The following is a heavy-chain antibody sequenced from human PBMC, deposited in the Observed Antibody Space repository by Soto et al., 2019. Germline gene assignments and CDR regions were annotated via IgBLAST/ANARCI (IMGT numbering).Heavy chain of an antibody. CDR3: ARDPPLSVLVVVATDDF. CDR2: ISSSSSFR. V-gene: IGHV3-21*01. Sequence: GGSLRLSCATSGFSFSTYTRSWLRQAPGKGLEWVSSISSSSSFRNYADSVKGRFSISRDNDKNLVYLQMDSLRAEDTAVYYCARDPPLSVLVVVATDDFWGQGTLVTVSS. J-gene: IGHJ4*02. CDR1: GFSFSTYT. D-gene: IGHD2-21*01.